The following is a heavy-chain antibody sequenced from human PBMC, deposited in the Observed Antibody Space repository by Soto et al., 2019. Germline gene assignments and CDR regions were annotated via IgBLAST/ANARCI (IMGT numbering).Heavy chain of an antibody. V-gene: IGHV3-9*01. Sequence: EVQLVESGGGLVQPGRSLRLSCAASGFTFDDYAMHWVRQAPGKGLEWVSGISWNSGSMDYADSVKGRFTISRDNAKNSLYLQMDSLRPEDTALYYCAKELYCSGTTCQMHYHYYAMDVWGQGTTVTVS. D-gene: IGHD2-2*01. CDR2: ISWNSGSM. J-gene: IGHJ6*02. CDR1: GFTFDDYA. CDR3: AKELYCSGTTCQMHYHYYAMDV.